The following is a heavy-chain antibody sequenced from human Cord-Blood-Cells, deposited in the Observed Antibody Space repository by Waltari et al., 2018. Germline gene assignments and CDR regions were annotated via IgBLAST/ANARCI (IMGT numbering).Heavy chain of an antibody. Sequence: EVQLLESGGGLVQPGGSLRFSCAASGFHFSSYAMSWVRQAPGKGLEWVSAMSGSGGSTYYADSVKGRFTISRDNSKNTLYLQMNSLRAEDTAVYYCAVVVTAIRGFDPWGQGTLVTVSS. CDR1: GFHFSSYA. D-gene: IGHD2-21*02. CDR2: MSGSGGST. J-gene: IGHJ5*02. V-gene: IGHV3-23*01. CDR3: AVVVTAIRGFDP.